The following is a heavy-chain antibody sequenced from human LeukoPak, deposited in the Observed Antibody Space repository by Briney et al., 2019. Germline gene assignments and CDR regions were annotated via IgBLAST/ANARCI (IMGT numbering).Heavy chain of an antibody. CDR1: GGTFSSYA. J-gene: IGHJ4*02. Sequence: ASVKVSCKASGGTFSSYAISWVRQAPGQGLEWMGGIIPIFGTANYAQKFQGRVTITADESTSTAYMELSSLRSEDTAVYYCAREMGTSGWLDYWGQGTLVTVSS. CDR2: IIPIFGTA. D-gene: IGHD6-19*01. V-gene: IGHV1-69*13. CDR3: AREMGTSGWLDY.